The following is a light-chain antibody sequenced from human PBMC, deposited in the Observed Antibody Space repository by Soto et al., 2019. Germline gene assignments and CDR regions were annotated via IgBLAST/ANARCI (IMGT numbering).Light chain of an antibody. J-gene: IGLJ2*01. V-gene: IGLV2-8*01. CDR3: SSYAGSNNVL. CDR1: SSDVGGYNY. CDR2: EVS. Sequence: QSALTQPPSASGSPGQSVTISCTGTSSDVGGYNYVSWYQQHPGKAPKLMIYEVSKRPSGVPDRCSGSKSGNTASLTVSGLQAEDEADYYCSSYAGSNNVLFGGGTKLTFL.